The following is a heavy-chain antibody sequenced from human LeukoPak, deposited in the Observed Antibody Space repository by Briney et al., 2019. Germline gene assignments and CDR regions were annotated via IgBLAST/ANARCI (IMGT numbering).Heavy chain of an antibody. J-gene: IGHJ4*02. Sequence: SETLSLTCTVSGGSISSSSYYWGWIRQPPGKGLEWIGSIYYSGSTYYNPSLKSRVTMSVDTSKNQFSLKLSSVTAADTAVYYCAREHDYVWGSYFVLGYWGQGTLVTVSS. CDR1: GGSISSSSYY. CDR3: AREHDYVWGSYFVLGY. V-gene: IGHV4-39*07. CDR2: IYYSGST. D-gene: IGHD3-16*01.